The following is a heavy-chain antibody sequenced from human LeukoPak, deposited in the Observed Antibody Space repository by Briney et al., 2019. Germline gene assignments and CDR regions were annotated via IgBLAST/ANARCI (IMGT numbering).Heavy chain of an antibody. CDR2: IWYDGSNK. CDR3: AIPAQRGYSYGFRRGDGMDV. J-gene: IGHJ6*02. Sequence: GGSLRLSCAASGFTFSSYGMHWVRQAPGKGLEWVAVIWYDGSNKYYADSVKGRFTISRDNSKNTLYLQMNSLRAEDTAVYYCAIPAQRGYSYGFRRGDGMDVWGQGTTATVSS. V-gene: IGHV3-33*01. D-gene: IGHD5-18*01. CDR1: GFTFSSYG.